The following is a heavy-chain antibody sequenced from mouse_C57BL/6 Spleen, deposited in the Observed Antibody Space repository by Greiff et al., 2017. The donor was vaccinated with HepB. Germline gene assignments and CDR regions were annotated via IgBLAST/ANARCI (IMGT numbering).Heavy chain of an antibody. V-gene: IGHV1-82*01. CDR2: IYPGDGDT. J-gene: IGHJ2*01. CDR3: ARSGGYDERYYFDY. CDR1: GYAFSSSW. D-gene: IGHD2-2*01. Sequence: VQLQQSGPELVKPGASVKISCKASGYAFSSSWMNWVKQRPGKGLEWIGRIYPGDGDTNYNGKFKGKATLTADKSSSTAYMQLSSLTSEDSAVYFCARSGGYDERYYFDYWGQGTTLTVSS.